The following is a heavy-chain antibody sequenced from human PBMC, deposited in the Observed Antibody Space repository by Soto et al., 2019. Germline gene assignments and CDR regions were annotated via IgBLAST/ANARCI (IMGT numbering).Heavy chain of an antibody. V-gene: IGHV6-1*01. D-gene: IGHD1-26*01. CDR1: GDSVSSNSAA. J-gene: IGHJ5*02. CDR2: TYYRSKWYN. CDR3: AGILGASANWFDP. Sequence: PSQTLSLTCVISGDSVSSNSAAWNWIRQSPSRGLEWLGRTYYRSKWYNDYAVSVKSRVTFNSDTSKNQVSLQLKSVTLEDTAVYYCAGILGASANWFDPWGQGTLVTVSS.